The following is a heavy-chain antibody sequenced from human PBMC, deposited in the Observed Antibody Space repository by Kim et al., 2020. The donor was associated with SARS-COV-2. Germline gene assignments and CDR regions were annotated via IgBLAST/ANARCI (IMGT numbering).Heavy chain of an antibody. CDR2: IIPIFGTA. CDR1: GGTFSSYA. Sequence: SVKVSCKASGGTFSSYAISWVRQAPGQGLEWMGGIIPIFGTANYAQKFQGRVTITADESTSTAYMELSSLRSEDTAVYYCARDFYDILTGSLDYWGQGTLVTVSS. J-gene: IGHJ4*02. CDR3: ARDFYDILTGSLDY. V-gene: IGHV1-69*13. D-gene: IGHD3-9*01.